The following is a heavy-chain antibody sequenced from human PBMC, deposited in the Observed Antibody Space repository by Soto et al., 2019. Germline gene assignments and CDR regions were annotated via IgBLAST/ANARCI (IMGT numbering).Heavy chain of an antibody. D-gene: IGHD6-19*01. CDR1: GFKFDDYA. J-gene: IGHJ6*02. CDR3: AKDCIAVAGFNGMDV. Sequence: EVQLVESGGGLVQPGRSLRLSCAASGFKFDDYAMHWVRQAPGKGLEWVAGISWNSGGIVYADSVKGRFTISRDNAKRSLSLQMNSLRAEDTAVYYCAKDCIAVAGFNGMDVWGQGTTVTVSS. V-gene: IGHV3-9*01. CDR2: ISWNSGGI.